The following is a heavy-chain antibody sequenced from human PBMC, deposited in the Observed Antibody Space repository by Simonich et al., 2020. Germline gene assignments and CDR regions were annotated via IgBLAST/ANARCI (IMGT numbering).Heavy chain of an antibody. CDR3: ASPGGAAARDAFDI. CDR1: GGSFSGYH. Sequence: QVQLQQWGAGLLKPSETLSLTCAVYGGSFSGYHWSWIRQPPGKGLVWIGEINHSETTNYNPSLKSRVTISVDTSKNQFSLKLSSVTAADTAVYYCASPGGAAARDAFDIWGQGTMVTVSS. D-gene: IGHD6-6*01. CDR2: INHSETT. V-gene: IGHV4-34*01. J-gene: IGHJ3*02.